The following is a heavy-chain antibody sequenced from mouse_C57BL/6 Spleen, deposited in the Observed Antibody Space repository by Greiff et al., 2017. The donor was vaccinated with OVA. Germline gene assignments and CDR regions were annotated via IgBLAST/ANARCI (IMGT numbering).Heavy chain of an antibody. Sequence: EVQLQQSGTVLARPGASVKMSCKTSGYTFTSYWMHWVKQRPGQGLEWIGAIYPGNSDTSYNQKFKGKAKLTAVTSASTAYMELSSLTNEDSAVYYCTRGIFFITTVVAHFDVWGTGTTVTVSS. CDR1: GYTFTSYW. CDR3: TRGIFFITTVVAHFDV. D-gene: IGHD1-1*01. V-gene: IGHV1-5*01. CDR2: IYPGNSDT. J-gene: IGHJ1*03.